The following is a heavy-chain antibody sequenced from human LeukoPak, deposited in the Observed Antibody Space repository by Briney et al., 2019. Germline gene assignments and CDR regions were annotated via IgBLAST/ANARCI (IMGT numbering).Heavy chain of an antibody. CDR3: AKEDSNNADDAFDI. V-gene: IGHV4-39*02. Sequence: SETLSRTCDVSGASISRSTYYWGWIRQSPGKGLEWIGSISYTGTTYYNPSLRGRVTISADTSKNYFSLRLTSVTAADTAVYYCAKEDSNNADDAFDIWGQGTMVTVSS. J-gene: IGHJ3*02. D-gene: IGHD1-14*01. CDR1: GASISRSTYY. CDR2: ISYTGTT.